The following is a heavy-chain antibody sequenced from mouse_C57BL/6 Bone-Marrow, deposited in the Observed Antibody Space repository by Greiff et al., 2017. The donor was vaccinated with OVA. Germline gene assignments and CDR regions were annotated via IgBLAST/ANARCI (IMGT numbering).Heavy chain of an antibody. J-gene: IGHJ1*03. CDR3: ARFSITTVVAWYFDV. CDR2: IHPNSGST. CDR1: GYTFTSYW. Sequence: VQLQQPGAELVKPGASVKLSCKASGYTFTSYWMHWVKQRPGQGLEWIGMIHPNSGSTNYNEKFKSKATLTVDKSSSTAYMKLSSLTSEDSAVYYCARFSITTVVAWYFDVWGTGTTVTVSS. V-gene: IGHV1-64*01. D-gene: IGHD1-1*01.